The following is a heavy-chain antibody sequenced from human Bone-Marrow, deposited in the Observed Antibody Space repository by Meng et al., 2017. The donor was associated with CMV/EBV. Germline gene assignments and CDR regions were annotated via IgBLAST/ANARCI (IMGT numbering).Heavy chain of an antibody. V-gene: IGHV1-69*05. CDR1: GGTFSSYA. Sequence: SVKVSCKASGGTFSSYAISWVRQAPGQGLEWMGGIIPIFGTANYAQKFQGRVTITTDESTSTAYMELSSLRSEDTAVYYCASPRGVATITRNAFDIWGQGTMVTASS. CDR3: ASPRGVATITRNAFDI. CDR2: IIPIFGTA. D-gene: IGHD5-24*01. J-gene: IGHJ3*02.